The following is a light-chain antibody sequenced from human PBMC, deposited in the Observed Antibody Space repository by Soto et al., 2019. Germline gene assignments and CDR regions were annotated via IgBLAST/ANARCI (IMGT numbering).Light chain of an antibody. CDR3: QQYVTSPFT. CDR1: QSVSSSY. CDR2: DAS. Sequence: EIVLTQSPGTLSLSPGERATLSCRASQSVSSSYLAWYQQKPGQAPRLIICDASSRATGIPDRFSGSGSGTDFTLTISRLEPEDFAVYYCQQYVTSPFTFDGGTKVDIK. J-gene: IGKJ4*01. V-gene: IGKV3-20*01.